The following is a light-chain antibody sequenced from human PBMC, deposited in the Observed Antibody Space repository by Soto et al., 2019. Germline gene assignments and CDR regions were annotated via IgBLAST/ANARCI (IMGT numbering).Light chain of an antibody. V-gene: IGKV3-20*01. Sequence: EIVLTQSPGTLSLSVGERVTLSCRASQSVSSYLAWYQQTPGQAPRLLIYDTSNRATGTPDRFSGSGSGTDFTLTISILEPEDFTLYYCQQYGSSPLTFGGGTTVEIK. CDR3: QQYGSSPLT. CDR2: DTS. CDR1: QSVSSY. J-gene: IGKJ4*01.